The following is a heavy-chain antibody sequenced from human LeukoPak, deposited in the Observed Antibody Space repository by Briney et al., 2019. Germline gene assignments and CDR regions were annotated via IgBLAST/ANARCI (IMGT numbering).Heavy chain of an antibody. CDR2: ISGSGGST. Sequence: PGGSLRLSCAASGFTFSSHAMSWVRQAPGKGLEWVSAISGSGGSTYYADSVKGRFTISRDNSKNTLYLQMNSLRAEDTAVYYCAKVVVGAPLYYGMDVWGQGTTVTVSS. CDR3: AKVVVGAPLYYGMDV. D-gene: IGHD1-26*01. J-gene: IGHJ6*02. V-gene: IGHV3-23*01. CDR1: GFTFSSHA.